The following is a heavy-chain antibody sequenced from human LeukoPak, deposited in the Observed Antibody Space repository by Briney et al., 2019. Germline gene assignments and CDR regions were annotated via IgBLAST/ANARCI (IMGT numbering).Heavy chain of an antibody. CDR1: GFTFSSYS. V-gene: IGHV3-21*01. Sequence: GGSLRLSCAASGFTFSSYSMNWVRQAPGKGLEWVSSISSSSSYIYYADSVKGRFTISRDNAKNSLYLQMNSLRAEDTAVYYCARDLGYYDILTGYYPPTLGYWGQGTLVTVSS. CDR3: ARDLGYYDILTGYYPPTLGY. J-gene: IGHJ4*02. CDR2: ISSSSSYI. D-gene: IGHD3-9*01.